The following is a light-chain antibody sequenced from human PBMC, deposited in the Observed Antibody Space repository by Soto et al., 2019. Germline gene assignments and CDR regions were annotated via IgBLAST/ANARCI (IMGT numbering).Light chain of an antibody. CDR2: EVS. CDR3: SSYAGSNNVV. CDR1: SSDVGGYNY. J-gene: IGLJ2*01. Sequence: VLTQPPSASGSPGQSVTISCTGTSSDVGGYNYVSWYQQHPGKAPKLMIYEVSKRPSGVPDRFSGSKSGNTASLTVSGLQAEDEDDYYCSSYAGSNNVVFGGGTKVTVL. V-gene: IGLV2-8*01.